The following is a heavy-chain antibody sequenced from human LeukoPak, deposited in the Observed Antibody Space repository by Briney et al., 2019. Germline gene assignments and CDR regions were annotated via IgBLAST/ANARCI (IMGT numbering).Heavy chain of an antibody. CDR3: ARTYYDSSGHPKRYFDY. CDR1: GYTFTSYA. D-gene: IGHD3-22*01. Sequence: ASVKVSCKASGYTFTSYAMNWVRQAPGQGLEWMGWISAYNGNTNYAQKLQGRVTMTTDTSTSTAYMELRSLRSDDTAVYYCARTYYDSSGHPKRYFDYWGQGTLVTVSS. V-gene: IGHV1-18*01. J-gene: IGHJ4*02. CDR2: ISAYNGNT.